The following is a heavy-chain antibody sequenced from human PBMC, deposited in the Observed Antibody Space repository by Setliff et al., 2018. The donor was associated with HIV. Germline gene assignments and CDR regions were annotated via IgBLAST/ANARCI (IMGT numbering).Heavy chain of an antibody. CDR2: IYTSGST. D-gene: IGHD3-22*01. CDR3: ARGLSFYDPGGFDY. V-gene: IGHV4-4*09. J-gene: IGHJ4*02. Sequence: PSETLSLTCTVSGGSISSYYWSWIRQPPGKGLEWIGYIYTSGSTNYNTSLKSRVTISVDTSKNQFSLKLRSVTAADTAVYYCARGLSFYDPGGFDYWGQGTLVTVSS. CDR1: GGSISSYY.